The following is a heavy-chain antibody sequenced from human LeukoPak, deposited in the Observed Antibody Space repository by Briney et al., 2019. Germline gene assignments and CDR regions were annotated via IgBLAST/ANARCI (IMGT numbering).Heavy chain of an antibody. V-gene: IGHV3-21*01. Sequence: GGSLRLSCAASGFTFSSYSMNWVRQAPGKGLEWVSSISSSSSYIYYADSVKGRFTISRDNAKNSLYLQMNSLRAEDTAVYYCARDRGFGELSGYYGMDVWGQGTTVTVSS. CDR1: GFTFSSYS. CDR3: ARDRGFGELSGYYGMDV. D-gene: IGHD3-10*01. J-gene: IGHJ6*02. CDR2: ISSSSSYI.